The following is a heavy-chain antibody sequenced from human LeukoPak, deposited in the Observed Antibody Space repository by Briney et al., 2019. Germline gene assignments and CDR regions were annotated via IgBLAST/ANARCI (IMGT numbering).Heavy chain of an antibody. CDR3: ARSDGAGATDY. CDR1: GGSISSHY. D-gene: IGHD1-26*01. J-gene: IGHJ4*02. Sequence: PSETLSLTCSVSGGSISSHYWSWMLQPPGKGLEWIGYIYYTGSTDYNPSLKSRVTISVDTSKNQLSLKLSSVTAADAAVYYCARSDGAGATDYWGQGTLVTVSS. CDR2: IYYTGST. V-gene: IGHV4-59*11.